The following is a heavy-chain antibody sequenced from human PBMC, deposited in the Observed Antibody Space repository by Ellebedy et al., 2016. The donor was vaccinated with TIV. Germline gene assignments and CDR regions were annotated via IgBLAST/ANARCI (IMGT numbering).Heavy chain of an antibody. J-gene: IGHJ3*02. CDR3: ARPYSYDSSRAYAFDI. CDR1: GFTLSPYP. CDR2: ISYDDGNYK. Sequence: PGGSLRLSCAASGFTLSPYPIHWVRQAPGKGLEWVAFISYDDGNYKFYTDSVKGRFTISRDNSKNTLYLQMNSLRAEDTAVYYCARPYSYDSSRAYAFDIWGQGTMVTVSS. D-gene: IGHD3-22*01. V-gene: IGHV3-30*07.